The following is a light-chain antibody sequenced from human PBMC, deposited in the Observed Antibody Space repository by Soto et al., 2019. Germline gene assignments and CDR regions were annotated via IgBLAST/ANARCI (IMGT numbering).Light chain of an antibody. CDR3: QSYDRSLSGNV. J-gene: IGLJ1*01. CDR1: GSNIGAGYD. V-gene: IGLV1-40*01. CDR2: DNN. Sequence: QSVLTQQPSVSGAPGQRGTISCTGSGSNIGAGYDVHWYQQLPGTAPKLLIYDNNNRPSGVPDRFSGSKSGTSASLAITGLQAEDEADYYCQSYDRSLSGNVFGTGTKVTVL.